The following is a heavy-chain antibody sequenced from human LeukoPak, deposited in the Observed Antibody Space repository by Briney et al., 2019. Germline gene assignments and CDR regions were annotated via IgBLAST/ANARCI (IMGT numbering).Heavy chain of an antibody. V-gene: IGHV5-51*01. CDR1: GYSFSNYW. D-gene: IGHD4-17*01. CDR3: ARHQHGDPADY. CDR2: IYPGDSDP. J-gene: IGHJ4*02. Sequence: GESLKISCKGSGYSFSNYWIGWVRQMPGKGLEWMGIIYPGDSDPRYSPSFQGQVTISADKSISTVYLQWSSLKASDTAMYYCARHQHGDPADYWGQGTLVTVSS.